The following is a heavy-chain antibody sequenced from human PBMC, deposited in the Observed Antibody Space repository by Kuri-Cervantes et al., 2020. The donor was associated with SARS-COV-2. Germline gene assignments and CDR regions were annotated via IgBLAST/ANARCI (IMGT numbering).Heavy chain of an antibody. D-gene: IGHD3-22*01. J-gene: IGHJ4*02. CDR1: GFTFSSYS. CDR2: ISSSSSYI. CDR3: ATVSDYYDSSGYFPDFDY. Sequence: LSLTCAASGFTFSSYSMNWVRQAPGKGLEWVSSISSSSSYIYYADSVKGRFTISRDNAKNSLYLRMNSLRAEDTAVYYCATVSDYYDSSGYFPDFDYWGQGTLVTVSS. V-gene: IGHV3-21*01.